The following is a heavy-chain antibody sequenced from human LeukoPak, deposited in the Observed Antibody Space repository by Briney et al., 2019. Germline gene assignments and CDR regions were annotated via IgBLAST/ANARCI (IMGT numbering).Heavy chain of an antibody. D-gene: IGHD2-2*01. Sequence: SETLSLTCAVYGGSFSGYYWSWIRQPPGKGLEWIGNISYSGNAHYNPSLKSRVTLSVDTSKNQFSLKLTSAPASDTAIYYCARHFSNGFDIWGRGTMVTVSS. J-gene: IGHJ3*02. CDR3: ARHFSNGFDI. CDR1: GGSFSGYY. CDR2: ISYSGNA. V-gene: IGHV4-34*01.